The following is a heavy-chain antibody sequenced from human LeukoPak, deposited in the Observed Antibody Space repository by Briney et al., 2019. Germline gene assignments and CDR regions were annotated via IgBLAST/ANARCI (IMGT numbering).Heavy chain of an antibody. J-gene: IGHJ5*02. CDR1: GGSISSYY. CDR3: ATLGVRFGERWFDP. CDR2: IYYSGST. Sequence: SETLSLTCTVSGGSISSYYWSWIRQPPGKGPEWIGYIYYSGSTNYNPSLKSRVTISVDTSKNQFSLKLSSVTAADTAVYYCATLGVRFGERWFDPWGQGTLVTVSS. D-gene: IGHD3-10*01. V-gene: IGHV4-59*01.